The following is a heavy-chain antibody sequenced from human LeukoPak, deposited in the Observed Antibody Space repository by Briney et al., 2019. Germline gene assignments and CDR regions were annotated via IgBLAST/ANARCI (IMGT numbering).Heavy chain of an antibody. CDR2: IDWDDDK. Sequence: SGPALVKPTQTLTLTCTFSGFSLSTSGMRVSWIRQPPGKALEWLARIDWDDDKLYSTSLKTRLTISKDTSKNQVVLTMTNMDPVDTATYYCARILEDSSGSDAYDIWGQGTMVTVSS. D-gene: IGHD3-22*01. CDR1: GFSLSTSGMR. V-gene: IGHV2-70*04. CDR3: ARILEDSSGSDAYDI. J-gene: IGHJ3*02.